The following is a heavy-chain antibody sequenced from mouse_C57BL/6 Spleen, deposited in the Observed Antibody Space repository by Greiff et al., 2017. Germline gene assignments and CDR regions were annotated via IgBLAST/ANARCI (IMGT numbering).Heavy chain of an antibody. Sequence: QVQLQQPGAELVKPGASVKVSCKASGYTFTSYWMHWVKQRHGQGLEWIGRIHPSASDTNYNQKFKGKATLTVDKSSSTAYKQLSSLTSEDSAVYYCAIDDYKDYAMDYWGQGTSVTVSS. CDR2: IHPSASDT. J-gene: IGHJ4*01. D-gene: IGHD2-4*01. CDR1: GYTFTSYW. V-gene: IGHV1-74*01. CDR3: AIDDYKDYAMDY.